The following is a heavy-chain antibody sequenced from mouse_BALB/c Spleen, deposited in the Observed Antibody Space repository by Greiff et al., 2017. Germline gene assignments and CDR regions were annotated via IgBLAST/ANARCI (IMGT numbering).Heavy chain of an antibody. CDR3: ARNYGSSLDY. CDR2: IYPGSGNT. V-gene: IGHV1-77*01. Sequence: QVQLKESGAELARPGASVKLSCKASGYTFTDYYINWVKQRTGQGLEWIGEIYPGSGNTYYNEKFKGKATLTADKSSSTAYMQLSSLTSEDSAVYFCARNYGSSLDYWGQGTTLTVSS. J-gene: IGHJ2*01. CDR1: GYTFTDYY. D-gene: IGHD1-1*01.